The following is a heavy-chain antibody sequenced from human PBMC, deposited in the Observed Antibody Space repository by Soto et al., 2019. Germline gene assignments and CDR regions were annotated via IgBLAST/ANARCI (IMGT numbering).Heavy chain of an antibody. CDR2: ISYDGNYK. CDR3: ANAFTYTSTWLDP. J-gene: IGHJ5*02. D-gene: IGHD1-20*01. V-gene: IGHV3-30*04. Sequence: PGGSLRLSCAASGNIFSHYAMHWVRQAPGKGLEWVAAISYDGNYKNYADSVKGRFTISRDNSKNTLYLQMNSLRPEDTAVYYCANAFTYTSTWLDPWGQGTLVTVSS. CDR1: GNIFSHYA.